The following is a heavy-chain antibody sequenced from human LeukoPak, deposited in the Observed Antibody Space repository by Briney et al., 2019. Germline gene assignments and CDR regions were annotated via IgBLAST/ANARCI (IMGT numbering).Heavy chain of an antibody. CDR3: ARVAIRVVPAAISWFDP. CDR1: GFTFSSYS. D-gene: IGHD2-2*02. Sequence: GGSLRLSCAASGFTFSSYSMNWVRQAPGKGLEWVSPISSSSSYIYYADSVKGRFTISRDNAKNSLYLQMNSLRAEDTAVYYCARVAIRVVPAAISWFDPWGQGTLVTVSS. CDR2: ISSSSSYI. V-gene: IGHV3-21*04. J-gene: IGHJ5*02.